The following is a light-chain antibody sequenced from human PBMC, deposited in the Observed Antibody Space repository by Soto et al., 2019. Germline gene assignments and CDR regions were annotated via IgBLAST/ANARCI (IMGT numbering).Light chain of an antibody. CDR3: QQSYSTPLT. Sequence: DIQMTQSPSSLSSSVGYIVTITCRSIQSISSYLNWYQQKPGKAPKLLIYAASSLQSGVPSRFSGSGSGTDFTLTISSLQPEDFATYYCQQSYSTPLTFGGGTKVDI. V-gene: IGKV1-39*01. CDR2: AAS. CDR1: QSISSY. J-gene: IGKJ4*01.